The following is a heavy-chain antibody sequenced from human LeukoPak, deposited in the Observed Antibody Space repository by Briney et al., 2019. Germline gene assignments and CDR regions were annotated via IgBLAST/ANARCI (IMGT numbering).Heavy chain of an antibody. CDR1: GFDFTAYG. D-gene: IGHD3-22*01. CDR2: MNPNSGNT. CDR3: ARAQGGIYYDSSGYYYS. V-gene: IGHV1-8*02. Sequence: GESLKISCKCSGFDFTAYGIAWVRQMPGKGLEWMGWMNPNSGNTGYAQKFQGRVTMTRNTSISTAYMELSSLRSEDTAVYYCARAQGGIYYDSSGYYYSWGQGTLVTVSS. J-gene: IGHJ4*02.